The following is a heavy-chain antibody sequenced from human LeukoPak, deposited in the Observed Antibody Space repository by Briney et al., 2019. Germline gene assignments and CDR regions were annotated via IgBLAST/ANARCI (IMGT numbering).Heavy chain of an antibody. D-gene: IGHD3-22*01. CDR1: GGSFSGYY. V-gene: IGHV4-34*01. CDR2: INHSGST. Sequence: SETLSLTCAVYGGSFSGYYWSWIRQPPGKGLEWIGEINHSGSTNYNPSLKSRVTISVDTSKNQFSLKLSSVTAADTAVYYCARGLPTYYYDSSGSALDYWGQGTLVTVSS. J-gene: IGHJ4*02. CDR3: ARGLPTYYYDSSGSALDY.